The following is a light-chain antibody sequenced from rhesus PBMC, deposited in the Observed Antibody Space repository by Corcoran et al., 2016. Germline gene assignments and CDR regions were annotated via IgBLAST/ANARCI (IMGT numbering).Light chain of an antibody. CDR1: KNLNNN. CDR3: LHGYGSPLP. V-gene: IGKV1-74*01. Sequence: DIQMTQSPSSLSASVGDTVTITCRATKNLNNNLNWYQQKPGKAPNPLIYMASTLHSGVPSRFGGRGSGTTDMLTIAGLQPEDVGTYSCLHGYGSPLPFGGWAKVAI. J-gene: IGKJ4*01. CDR2: MAS.